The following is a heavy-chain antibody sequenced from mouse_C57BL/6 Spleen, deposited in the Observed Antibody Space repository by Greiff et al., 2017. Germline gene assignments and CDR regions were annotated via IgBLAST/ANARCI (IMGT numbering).Heavy chain of an antibody. D-gene: IGHD1-1*01. Sequence: QVQLQQPGAELVKPGASVKLSCKASGYTFTSYWMRWVKQRPGQGLEWIGEIDPSDSYTNYNQKFKGKATLTVDTSSSTAYMQLSSLTSEDSAVYYCAPVVATDYAMDYWGQGTSVTVSS. CDR2: IDPSDSYT. CDR1: GYTFTSYW. CDR3: APVVATDYAMDY. J-gene: IGHJ4*01. V-gene: IGHV1-50*01.